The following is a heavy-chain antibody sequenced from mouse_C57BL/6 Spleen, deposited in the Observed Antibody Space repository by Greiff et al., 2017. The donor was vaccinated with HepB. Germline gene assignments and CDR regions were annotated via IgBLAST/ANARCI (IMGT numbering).Heavy chain of an antibody. J-gene: IGHJ2*01. CDR2: ISYSGST. D-gene: IGHD1-1*01. Sequence: EVKLQQSGPGMVKPSQSLSLTCTVTGYSITSGYDWHWIRHFPGNKLEWMGYISYSGSTNYNPSLKSRISITHDTSKNHFFLKLNSVTTEDTATYYCARGSSYYGNFDYWGQGTTLTVSS. CDR3: ARGSSYYGNFDY. V-gene: IGHV3-1*01. CDR1: GYSITSGYD.